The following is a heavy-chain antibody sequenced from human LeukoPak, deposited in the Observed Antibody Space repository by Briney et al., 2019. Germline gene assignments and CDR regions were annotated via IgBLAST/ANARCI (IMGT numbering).Heavy chain of an antibody. J-gene: IGHJ6*02. V-gene: IGHV4-59*02. CDR2: IYYSGST. CDR1: GDSVRSFH. D-gene: IGHD3-10*01. Sequence: SETLSLTCTVSGDSVRSFHWSWIRQPPGKGLEWIGYIYYSGSTNYNPSLKSRVTISVDTSKNQFSLKLSSVTAADTAVYYCARYYGTSAYYYGMDVWGQGTTVTVSS. CDR3: ARYYGTSAYYYGMDV.